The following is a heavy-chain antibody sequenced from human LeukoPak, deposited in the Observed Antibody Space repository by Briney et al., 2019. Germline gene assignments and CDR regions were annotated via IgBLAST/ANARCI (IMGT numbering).Heavy chain of an antibody. CDR3: AKDVSWNWFDP. CDR1: GFTFSSYW. J-gene: IGHJ5*02. D-gene: IGHD2-15*01. V-gene: IGHV3-74*01. Sequence: GGSLRLSCAASGFTFSSYWMHWVRQAPGKGLVWVSGINTDGSSTSYADSVKGRFTISRDNSKSTLYLQMNTLRAEDTAVYYCAKDVSWNWFDPWGQGTLVTVSS. CDR2: INTDGSST.